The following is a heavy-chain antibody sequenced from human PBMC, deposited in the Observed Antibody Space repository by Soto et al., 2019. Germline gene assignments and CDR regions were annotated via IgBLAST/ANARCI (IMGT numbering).Heavy chain of an antibody. CDR2: IYYSGST. CDR1: GGSISSYY. CDR3: ARDNLERYFDWLPYALGL. Sequence: SETLSLTCTVSGGSISSYYWSWIRQPPGKGLEWIGYIYYSGSTNYNPSLKSRATISVDTSKNQFSLKLSSVTAADTAVYYCARDNLERYFDWLPYALGLWGQGTLVTVSS. V-gene: IGHV4-59*01. D-gene: IGHD3-9*01. J-gene: IGHJ4*02.